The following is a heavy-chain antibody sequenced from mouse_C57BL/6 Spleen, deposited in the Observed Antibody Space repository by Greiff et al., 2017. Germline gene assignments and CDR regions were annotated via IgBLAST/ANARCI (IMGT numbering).Heavy chain of an antibody. J-gene: IGHJ2*01. CDR3: ARKNYGNYEVYFDY. CDR1: GYSFTDYN. V-gene: IGHV1-39*01. Sequence: VQLQQSGPELVKPGASVKISCKASGYSFTDYNMNWVKQSNGKSLEWIGVINPNYGTTSYNQKFKGKATLTVDQSSSTAYMQLNSLTSEDSAVXYCARKNYGNYEVYFDYWGQGTTLTVSS. CDR2: INPNYGTT. D-gene: IGHD2-1*01.